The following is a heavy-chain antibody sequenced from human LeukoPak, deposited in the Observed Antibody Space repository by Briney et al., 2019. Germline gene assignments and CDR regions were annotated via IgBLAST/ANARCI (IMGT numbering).Heavy chain of an antibody. D-gene: IGHD1-1*01. V-gene: IGHV3-74*01. CDR3: AREDTSLEKYGSDY. CDR2: ISGDGSST. Sequence: GGSLRLSCAASGFTFSSYWMHWVRQAPGKGLVWVSRISGDGSSTSYADSVKGRFTISRDNAKNTLYLQMNSLRAEDTAVYYCAREDTSLEKYGSDYWGQGTLVTVSS. J-gene: IGHJ4*02. CDR1: GFTFSSYW.